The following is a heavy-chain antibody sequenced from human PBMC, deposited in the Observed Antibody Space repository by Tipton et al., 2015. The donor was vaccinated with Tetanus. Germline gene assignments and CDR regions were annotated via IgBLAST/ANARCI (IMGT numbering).Heavy chain of an antibody. CDR2: VHPRGST. CDR3: ARPIKQWLVPVDS. J-gene: IGHJ4*02. Sequence: TLSLTCAVYGGSFSGSYWSWVRQPPGKGLEWIGEVHPRGSTNYNPSLKSRFTISLDTSKTHFYLNLSSGTAADTAVYYCARPIKQWLVPVDSWGQGTLVTVSS. V-gene: IGHV4-34*01. CDR1: GGSFSGSY. D-gene: IGHD6-19*01.